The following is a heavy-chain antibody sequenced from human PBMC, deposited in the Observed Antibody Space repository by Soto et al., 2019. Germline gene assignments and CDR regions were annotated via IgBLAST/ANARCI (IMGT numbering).Heavy chain of an antibody. CDR1: GYTCTNYD. V-gene: IGHV1-8*01. Sequence: ASVKVSCKASGYTCTNYDINWVLQATGQGLEWRGWINPNSGNTGYAQKFQGRVTTTRNTSISTAYMELSSLRSEDTAVYYCAIASITIFGAVRGNIDYWGRGALVTVSS. CDR2: INPNSGNT. J-gene: IGHJ4*02. CDR3: AIASITIFGAVRGNIDY. D-gene: IGHD3-3*01.